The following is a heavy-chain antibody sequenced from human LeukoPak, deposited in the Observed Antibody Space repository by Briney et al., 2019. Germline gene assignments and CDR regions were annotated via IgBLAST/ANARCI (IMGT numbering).Heavy chain of an antibody. Sequence: GGSLRLSCAASGFNVNNAWMSWVRQAPGKGLEWVSAISGSGGDTYYADSVKGRFTISRDNSKNTLYLQMNSLRVEDTAVYYCAKDWDSSGWFNNWFDAWGQGTLVTVSS. J-gene: IGHJ5*02. CDR3: AKDWDSSGWFNNWFDA. V-gene: IGHV3-23*01. CDR2: ISGSGGDT. CDR1: GFNVNNAW. D-gene: IGHD6-19*01.